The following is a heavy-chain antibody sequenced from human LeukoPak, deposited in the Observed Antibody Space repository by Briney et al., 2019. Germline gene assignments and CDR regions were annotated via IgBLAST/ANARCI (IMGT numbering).Heavy chain of an antibody. CDR1: GFTFSSYA. CDR3: ARSGASDY. V-gene: IGHV3-23*01. CDR2: VSVSGGTT. J-gene: IGHJ4*02. Sequence: GGSLRLSCTASGFTFSSYAMSWVRQAPGKGLEWVSAVSVSGGTTYYADSVKGRFTISRDNAKNTLYLQMNSLRAEDTAVYYCARSGASDYWGQGTLVTVSS. D-gene: IGHD3-10*01.